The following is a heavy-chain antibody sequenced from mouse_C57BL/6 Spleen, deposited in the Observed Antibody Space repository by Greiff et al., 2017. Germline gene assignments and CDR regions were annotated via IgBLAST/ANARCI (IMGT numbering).Heavy chain of an antibody. CDR3: ARRYSNGAYFDV. Sequence: EVKLMESGGDLVKPGGSLKLSCAASGFTFSSYGMSWVRQTPDKRLEWVATISSGGSYTYYPDSVKGRFTISRDNAKNTLYLQMSSLKSEDTAMYYCARRYSNGAYFDVWGTGTTVTVSS. D-gene: IGHD2-5*01. J-gene: IGHJ1*03. V-gene: IGHV5-6*02. CDR2: ISSGGSYT. CDR1: GFTFSSYG.